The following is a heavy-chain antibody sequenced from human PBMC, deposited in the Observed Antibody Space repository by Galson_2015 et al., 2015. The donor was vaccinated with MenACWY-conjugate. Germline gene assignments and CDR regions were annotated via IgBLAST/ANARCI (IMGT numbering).Heavy chain of an antibody. CDR1: SFSDYS. Sequence: SFSDYSIHWVRQAPGKGLEWVAVISSDGTIEVYADSVKGRFTVSRDNSKNTVYLQMNSLLADDTALYYCARDFIGGMPDYFDYWGQGTLVSVST. J-gene: IGHJ4*02. D-gene: IGHD1-14*01. V-gene: IGHV3-30-3*01. CDR3: ARDFIGGMPDYFDY. CDR2: ISSDGTIE.